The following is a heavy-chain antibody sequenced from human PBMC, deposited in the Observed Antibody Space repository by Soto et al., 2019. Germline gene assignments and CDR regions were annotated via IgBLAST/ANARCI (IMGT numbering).Heavy chain of an antibody. CDR1: GGTFSSYA. CDR2: IIPIFGTT. CDR3: AKDYSSSWYKDEHNYYYGMDV. V-gene: IGHV1-69*13. D-gene: IGHD6-13*01. Sequence: SVKVSCKASGGTFSSYAISWVRQAPGQGLEWMGGIIPIFGTTNYAQKFQGRVTITADESTSTAYTELSSLRAEDTALYYCAKDYSSSWYKDEHNYYYGMDVWGQGTTVTVSS. J-gene: IGHJ6*02.